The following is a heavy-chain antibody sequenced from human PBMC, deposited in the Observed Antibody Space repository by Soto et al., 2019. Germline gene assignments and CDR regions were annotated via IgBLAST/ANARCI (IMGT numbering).Heavy chain of an antibody. CDR1: GDTFSSYA. V-gene: IGHV1-69*12. CDR2: IIPIFGTA. CDR3: ARDIGTTVTTSSYYYGMDV. D-gene: IGHD4-4*01. Sequence: QVQLVQSGAEVKKPGSSVKVSCKASGDTFSSYAISWVRQAPGQGLEWMGGIIPIFGTANYAQKFQGRVTITADESMSTVHMELSSLRSEDTAVYYCARDIGTTVTTSSYYYGMDVWGQGTTVTVSS. J-gene: IGHJ6*02.